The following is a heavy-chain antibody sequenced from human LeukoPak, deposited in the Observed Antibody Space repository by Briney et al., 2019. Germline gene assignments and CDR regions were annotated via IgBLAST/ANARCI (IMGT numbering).Heavy chain of an antibody. CDR3: AKDRAGYSGARGFDC. Sequence: GGSLRLSCAASGFTFSTYAMSWVRQAPGKGLDWVSGTSASSDSTYYADSVKGRFTISRDNSKNTLYLQMNSPGAADTAVYYCAKDRAGYSGARGFDCWGQGTLVTVSS. CDR2: TSASSDST. J-gene: IGHJ4*02. V-gene: IGHV3-23*01. D-gene: IGHD5-12*01. CDR1: GFTFSTYA.